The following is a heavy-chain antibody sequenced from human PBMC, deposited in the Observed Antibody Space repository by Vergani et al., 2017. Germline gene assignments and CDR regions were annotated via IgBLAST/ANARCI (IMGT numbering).Heavy chain of an antibody. CDR3: ARGPTSSRGYFDF. D-gene: IGHD6-13*01. CDR2: VYNSGST. Sequence: QVQLQESGPGLVRPSETLSLTCTVSGASIRNYHWSWIRQSAGKGLEWIGLVYNSGSTNYNPSLKSRVTVSAGTSRSQFSLNLNSVTAADTAVYFCARGPTSSRGYFDFWGQGLLVTVSS. CDR1: GASIRNYH. V-gene: IGHV4-4*07. J-gene: IGHJ4*02.